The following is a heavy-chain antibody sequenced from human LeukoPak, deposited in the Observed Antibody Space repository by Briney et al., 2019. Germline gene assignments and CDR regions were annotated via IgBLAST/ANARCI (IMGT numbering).Heavy chain of an antibody. Sequence: GASVKVSCKASGYTFTNYGINWVRQAPGQGLEGMGWISPYNGNTKYAQKLQGRVTMITDTSTSTASMELRSLRSDDTAVYYCARDGSKYYYDSSFTGWGQGTMVTVSS. CDR3: ARDGSKYYYDSSFTG. J-gene: IGHJ3*01. V-gene: IGHV1-18*01. D-gene: IGHD3-22*01. CDR2: ISPYNGNT. CDR1: GYTFTNYG.